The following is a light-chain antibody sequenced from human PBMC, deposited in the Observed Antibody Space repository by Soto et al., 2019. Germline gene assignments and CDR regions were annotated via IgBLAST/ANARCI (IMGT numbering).Light chain of an antibody. CDR3: QQRSDWPLT. CDR2: AAS. Sequence: EIVLTQSPATLSLSPGERATLSCRASQSVSSYLAWYQQRPGQAPRLLIFAASNRATGIPARFSGSGSGTDFTLTISSLEPEDVAVYYCQQRSDWPLTFGGGTQVEIK. V-gene: IGKV3-11*01. CDR1: QSVSSY. J-gene: IGKJ4*01.